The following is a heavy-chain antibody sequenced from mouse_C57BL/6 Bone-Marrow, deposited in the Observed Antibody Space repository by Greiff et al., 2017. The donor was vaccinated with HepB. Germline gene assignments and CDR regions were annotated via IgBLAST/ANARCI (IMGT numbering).Heavy chain of an antibody. CDR2: ISNLAYSI. D-gene: IGHD1-1*01. CDR3: ARRSGTTVVAHWYFDV. J-gene: IGHJ1*03. Sequence: EVQLQESGGGLVQPGGSLKLSCAASGFTFSDYGMAWVRQAPRKGPEWVAFISNLAYSIYYADTVTGRFTISRENAKNTLYLEMSSLRSEDTAMYYCARRSGTTVVAHWYFDVWGTGTTVTVSS. CDR1: GFTFSDYG. V-gene: IGHV5-15*04.